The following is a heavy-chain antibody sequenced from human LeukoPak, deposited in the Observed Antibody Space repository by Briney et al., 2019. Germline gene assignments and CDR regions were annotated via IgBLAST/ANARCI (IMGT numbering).Heavy chain of an antibody. CDR3: AKDLNDSSGYYYRGAFDI. D-gene: IGHD3-22*01. CDR2: ISWNSGSI. V-gene: IGHV3-9*01. J-gene: IGHJ3*02. CDR1: GFTFDDYA. Sequence: GRSLRLSCAASGFTFDDYAMHWVRQAPGKGLEWVSGISWNSGSIGYADSVKGRFTISRDSAENSLYLQMNSLRAEDTALYYCAKDLNDSSGYYYRGAFDIWGRGTMVTVSS.